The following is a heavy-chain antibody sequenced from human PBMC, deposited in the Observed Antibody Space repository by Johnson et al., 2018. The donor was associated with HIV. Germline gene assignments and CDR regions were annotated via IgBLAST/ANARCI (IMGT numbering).Heavy chain of an antibody. CDR3: AKDGDDGDGPDGTKGAFDI. CDR1: GFTFSSYA. J-gene: IGHJ3*02. CDR2: IKQDGSEK. D-gene: IGHD5-24*01. Sequence: EVQLVESGGGLVQPGGSLRLSCAASGFTFSSYAMHWVRQAPGKGLEWVANIKQDGSEKYYVDSVKGRFTISRDNAKNSLYLQMNSLRIEDTGLYYCAKDGDDGDGPDGTKGAFDIWGQGTMVTVSS. V-gene: IGHV3-7*01.